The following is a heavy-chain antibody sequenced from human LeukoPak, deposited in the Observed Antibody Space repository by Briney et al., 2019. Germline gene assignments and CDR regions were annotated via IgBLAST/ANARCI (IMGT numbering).Heavy chain of an antibody. V-gene: IGHV1-69*13. D-gene: IGHD3-9*01. CDR2: IIPIFGTA. Sequence: ASVKVSCKASGYTFTSYGISWVRQAPGQGLEWMGGIIPIFGTANYAQKFQGRVTITADESTSTAYMELSSLRSEDTAVYYCARGPKPSYDILTGYPKAYYYYGMDVWGQGTTVTVSS. CDR3: ARGPKPSYDILTGYPKAYYYYGMDV. J-gene: IGHJ6*02. CDR1: GYTFTSYG.